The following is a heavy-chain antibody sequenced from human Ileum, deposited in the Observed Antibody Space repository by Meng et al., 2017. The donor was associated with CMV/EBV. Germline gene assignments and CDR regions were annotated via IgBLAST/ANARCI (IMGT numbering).Heavy chain of an antibody. D-gene: IGHD3-3*01. Sequence: QSTLKECCPTLVKTTQTRTLTCTFSGFSLSTSGVGVGWIRQPPGKALEWLALIYWDDDKRYSPSLKSRLTITKDTSKNQVVLTMTNMDPVDTATYYCAHSKFEEWSFDYWGQGTLVTVSS. CDR3: AHSKFEEWSFDY. V-gene: IGHV2-5*02. J-gene: IGHJ4*02. CDR2: IYWDDDK. CDR1: GFSLSTSGVG.